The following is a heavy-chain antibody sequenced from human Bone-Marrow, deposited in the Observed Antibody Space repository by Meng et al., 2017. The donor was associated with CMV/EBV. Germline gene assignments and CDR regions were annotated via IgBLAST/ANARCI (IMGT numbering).Heavy chain of an antibody. CDR2: IRYDGSNK. D-gene: IGHD1-26*01. CDR1: GFTFSSYG. CDR3: AKDPGDGVGY. Sequence: GESLKISCAASGFTFSSYGMHWVRQAPGKGLEWVAFIRYDGSNKYYADSVKGRFTISRDNSKNTLNLQMNSLRAEDTAVYYCAKDPGDGVGYWGQGTLVTVSS. J-gene: IGHJ4*02. V-gene: IGHV3-30*02.